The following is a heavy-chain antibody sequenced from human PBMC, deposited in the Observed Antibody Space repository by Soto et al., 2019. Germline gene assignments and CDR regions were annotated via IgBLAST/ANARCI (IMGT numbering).Heavy chain of an antibody. CDR2: INRDGSEK. CDR1: GFTFSNSW. V-gene: IGHV3-7*01. J-gene: IGHJ1*01. CDR3: ARELIVGPAEYFLD. D-gene: IGHD1-26*01. Sequence: EVQLVESGGALVQPGGSLRLSCAVSGFTFSNSWMSWVRQTPGKGLEWVANINRDGSEKYYLDSVKGRFTISRDNAKNSLYRQMNSLRAEDTAVYYCARELIVGPAEYFLDWGQGTLVTVSS.